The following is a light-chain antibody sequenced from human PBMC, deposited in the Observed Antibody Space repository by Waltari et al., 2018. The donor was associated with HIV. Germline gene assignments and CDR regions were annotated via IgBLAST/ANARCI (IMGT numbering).Light chain of an antibody. CDR3: SSYAGSNNKV. J-gene: IGLJ3*02. CDR1: SSDVGGYHY. V-gene: IGLV2-8*01. Sequence: QSALTPPPSASGSPRQSVTISCTGTSSDVGGYHYVSWYQQHPGKAPKLMIYEVSKRPSGVPNRFSGSKSGNTASLTVSGLQAEDEADYYCSSYAGSNNKVFGGGTKLTVL. CDR2: EVS.